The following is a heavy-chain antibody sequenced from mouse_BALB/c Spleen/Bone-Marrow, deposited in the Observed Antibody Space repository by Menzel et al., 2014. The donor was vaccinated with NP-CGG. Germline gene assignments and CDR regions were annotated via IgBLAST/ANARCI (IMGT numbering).Heavy chain of an antibody. D-gene: IGHD4-1*01. CDR1: GFTFSSFG. CDR2: ISSGSSTI. CDR3: ARSNWIYYFDY. Sequence: EVQVVESGGGLVQPGGSRKLSCAASGFTFSSFGMHWVRRAPEKGLEWVAYISSGSSTIYYADTVKGRFTISRDNPRNTLFLQMTSLRSEDTAMYYCARSNWIYYFDYWGQGTTLTVSS. V-gene: IGHV5-17*02. J-gene: IGHJ2*01.